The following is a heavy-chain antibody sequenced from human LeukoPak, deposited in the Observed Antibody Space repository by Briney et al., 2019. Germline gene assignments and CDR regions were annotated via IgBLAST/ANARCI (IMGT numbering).Heavy chain of an antibody. V-gene: IGHV4-59*01. CDR3: ARDGRDGYNKYYFDY. CDR1: GGSISSYY. Sequence: PSETLSLTCTVSGGSISSYYWSWIRQPPGRGLEWIGYIYYSGSTNYNPSLKSRVTISVDTSKNQFSLKLSSVTAADTAVHYCARDGRDGYNKYYFDYWGQGTLVTVSS. CDR2: IYYSGST. D-gene: IGHD5-24*01. J-gene: IGHJ4*02.